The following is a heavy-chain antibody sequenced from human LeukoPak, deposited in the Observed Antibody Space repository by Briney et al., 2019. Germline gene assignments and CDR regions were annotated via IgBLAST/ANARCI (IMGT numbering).Heavy chain of an antibody. D-gene: IGHD3-3*01. CDR2: IYYSGST. Sequence: SETLSLTCTVSGGSISSYYWSWIRQPPGKGLEWIGYIYYSGSTNYNPSLKSRVTISVDTSKNQFSLKLSSVTAADTAVYYCARARPHPYYDFWSGYTKNYYYYYGMDVWGQGTMVTVSS. J-gene: IGHJ6*02. CDR3: ARARPHPYYDFWSGYTKNYYYYYGMDV. CDR1: GGSISSYY. V-gene: IGHV4-59*01.